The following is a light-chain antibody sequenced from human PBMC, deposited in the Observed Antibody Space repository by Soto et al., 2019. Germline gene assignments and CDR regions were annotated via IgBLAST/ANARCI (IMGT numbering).Light chain of an antibody. CDR2: AAS. CDR1: QSISSY. V-gene: IGKV1-39*01. Sequence: DIQMTQSPSSLSASVGDRVTITCRASQSISSYLNWYQQKPGKAPPLLIYAASSLQSGVPSRFSGSGSGTDFTLTISSLQPEDFATYYCQQSYSTLTFGPGTKVDIK. CDR3: QQSYSTLT. J-gene: IGKJ3*01.